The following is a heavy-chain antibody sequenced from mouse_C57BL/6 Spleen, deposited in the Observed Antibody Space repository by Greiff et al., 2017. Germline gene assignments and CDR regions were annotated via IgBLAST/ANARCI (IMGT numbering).Heavy chain of an antibody. Sequence: VQLQQSGPELVKPGASVKISCKASGYTFTDYYMNWVKQSHGKSLEWIGDINPNNGGTSYNQTFKGKATLTVDKSSSTAYMELRSLTSEDSAVYYGAGYYYGSSYGFAYWGQGTLVTVSA. CDR3: AGYYYGSSYGFAY. D-gene: IGHD1-1*01. CDR1: GYTFTDYY. V-gene: IGHV1-26*01. CDR2: INPNNGGT. J-gene: IGHJ3*01.